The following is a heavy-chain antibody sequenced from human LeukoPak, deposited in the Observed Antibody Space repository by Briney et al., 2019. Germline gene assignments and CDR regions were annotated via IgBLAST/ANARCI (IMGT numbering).Heavy chain of an antibody. Sequence: SETLSLTCTVSGVSISSSSYYWGWIRQPPGKGLEWIGSIYYSGSTYYNPSLKSRVTISVDTSKNQFSLKLSSVTAADTAVYYCARVGEWELRYFDYWGQGTLVTVSS. CDR3: ARVGEWELRYFDY. V-gene: IGHV4-39*01. CDR1: GVSISSSSYY. D-gene: IGHD1-26*01. CDR2: IYYSGST. J-gene: IGHJ4*02.